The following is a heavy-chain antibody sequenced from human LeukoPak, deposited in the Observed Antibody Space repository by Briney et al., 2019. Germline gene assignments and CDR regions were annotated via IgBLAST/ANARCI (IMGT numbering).Heavy chain of an antibody. V-gene: IGHV4-59*01. J-gene: IGHJ4*02. D-gene: IGHD3-22*01. CDR2: IYYSGST. Sequence: PSETLPLTCTVSGGSISSYYWSWIRQPPGKGLEWIGYIYYSGSTNYNPSLKSRVTISVDTSKNQFSLKLSSVTAADTAVYYCARDKWSSGYQTYYFDYWGQGTLVTVSS. CDR3: ARDKWSSGYQTYYFDY. CDR1: GGSISSYY.